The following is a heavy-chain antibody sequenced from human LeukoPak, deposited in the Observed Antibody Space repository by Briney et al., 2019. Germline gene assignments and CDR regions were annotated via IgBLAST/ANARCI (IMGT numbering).Heavy chain of an antibody. D-gene: IGHD3-10*01. J-gene: IGHJ4*02. CDR2: IYHSGST. CDR1: GYSISTGYY. V-gene: IGHV4-38-2*01. CDR3: VRVPYYYDSGSYHPRFFDY. Sequence: SETLSLTCAVSGYSISTGYYWGWIRQPPGEGLEWIGSIYHSGSTNYNPSLESRATISVDTSKNQFSLRLSSVTAADTAVYYCVRVPYYYDSGSYHPRFFDYWGQGTLVTVSS.